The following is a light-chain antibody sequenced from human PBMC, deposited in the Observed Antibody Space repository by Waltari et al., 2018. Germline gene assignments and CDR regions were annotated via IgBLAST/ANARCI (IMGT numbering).Light chain of an antibody. CDR1: DIGTRS. CDR2: GDT. J-gene: IGLJ2*01. V-gene: IGLV3-21*03. CDR3: QVWDSRSGHVV. Sequence: YELTQPPSVSVAPGKTASLTCGGDDIGTRSVHWYHQKSGQAPLLVMYGDTDRASGIPERVSGSNSGNTATLTITRVAVGDEADYYCQVWDSRSGHVVFGGGTKLTVL.